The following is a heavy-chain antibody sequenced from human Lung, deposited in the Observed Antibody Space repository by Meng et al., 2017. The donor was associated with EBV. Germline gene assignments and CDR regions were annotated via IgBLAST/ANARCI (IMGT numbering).Heavy chain of an antibody. CDR2: IYYSGSA. V-gene: IGHV4-31*03. CDR1: GGSLSGGGYY. J-gene: IGHJ4*02. D-gene: IGHD1-26*01. CDR3: ARGPSGSYYPSFDY. Sequence: QVQLVDAGRGRGKPSQPWSFTCTVSGGSLSGGGYYWSWIRQHPGKGLEWIGNIYYSGSAYYNPSLKSRVTISVDTSKNHFSLKLSSVTAADTAVYYCARGPSGSYYPSFDYWGQGTLVTVSS.